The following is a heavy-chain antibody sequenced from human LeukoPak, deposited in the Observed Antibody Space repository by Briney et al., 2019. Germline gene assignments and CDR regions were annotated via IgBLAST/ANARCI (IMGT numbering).Heavy chain of an antibody. CDR1: GGSINSYY. Sequence: KPSETVSLTCTVSGGSINSYYWSWIRQPPGKGLEWIGYIYNSGSTNYNPSLKSRVIMSVDTSKNQFSLKLSSVTAADTAVYYCASNEWSRYYFDYWGQGTLASVSS. V-gene: IGHV4-4*08. CDR3: ASNEWSRYYFDY. D-gene: IGHD3-3*01. J-gene: IGHJ4*02. CDR2: IYNSGST.